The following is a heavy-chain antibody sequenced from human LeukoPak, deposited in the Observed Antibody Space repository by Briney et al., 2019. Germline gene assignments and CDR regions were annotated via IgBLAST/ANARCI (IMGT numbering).Heavy chain of an antibody. CDR1: GGSISGYY. V-gene: IGHV4-59*01. D-gene: IGHD6-19*01. CDR3: ARETSLAGFASGLGFNY. CDR2: IYYSGST. J-gene: IGHJ4*02. Sequence: SETLSLTCTVSGGSISGYYWSWIRQPPGKGLEWIAYIYYSGSTNYNPSLKSRVTVSIDTSKNQFSLKLTSVTAADTATYYCARETSLAGFASGLGFNYWGQGILVTVSS.